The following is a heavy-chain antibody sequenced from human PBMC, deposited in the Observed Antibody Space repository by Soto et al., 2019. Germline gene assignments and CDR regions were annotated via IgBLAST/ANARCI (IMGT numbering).Heavy chain of an antibody. Sequence: QVQLQESGPGLVKPSGTLSLTCAVSGVSISSSQWWSWGRQHPGKGLEWIGENYHNERTNYNPSLKRRLTMPLDRSKNQVSLKLSSVTAADTATYYCGRTKDYCYGVDVWGQGTTVTVSS. V-gene: IGHV4-4*02. CDR1: GVSISSSQW. J-gene: IGHJ6*02. CDR2: NYHNERT. CDR3: GRTKDYCYGVDV.